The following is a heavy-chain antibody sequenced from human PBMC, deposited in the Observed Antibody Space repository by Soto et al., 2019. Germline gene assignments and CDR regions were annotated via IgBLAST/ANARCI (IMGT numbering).Heavy chain of an antibody. CDR2: IYYSGST. D-gene: IGHD6-19*01. CDR3: ARQWVVRGVDY. Sequence: QVQLQESGPGLVKPSQTLSLTCTVSGGSISSGGYYWSWIRQHPGKGLEWIGYIYYSGSTYYNPSLKSRVTVSVDTSKNQFSLKLSSVASADTAVYYWARQWVVRGVDYWGQGTLVTVSS. V-gene: IGHV4-31*03. J-gene: IGHJ4*02. CDR1: GGSISSGGYY.